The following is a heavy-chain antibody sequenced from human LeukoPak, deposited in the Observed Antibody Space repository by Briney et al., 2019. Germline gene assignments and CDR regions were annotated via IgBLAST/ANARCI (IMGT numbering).Heavy chain of an antibody. CDR1: GGSISSYY. CDR2: IYYSGST. V-gene: IGHV4-59*01. CDR3: ARSGYCSSTSCPDYFDY. Sequence: SETLSLTCTVSGGSISSYYWSWIRQPPGKGLEWIGYIYYSGSTNYNPSPKSRVTISVDTSKNQFSLKLSSVTAADTAVYYCARSGYCSSTSCPDYFDYWGQGTLVTVSS. J-gene: IGHJ4*02. D-gene: IGHD2-2*01.